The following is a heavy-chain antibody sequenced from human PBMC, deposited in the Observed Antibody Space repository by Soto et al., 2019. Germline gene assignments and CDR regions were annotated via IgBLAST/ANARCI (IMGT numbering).Heavy chain of an antibody. D-gene: IGHD2-21*01. J-gene: IGHJ4*02. CDR3: ARSPGNSAYGYSFDM. V-gene: IGHV3-74*01. CDR2: IEGDGNST. CDR1: GFTLSSFW. Sequence: EAQLVESGGGLVQPGGSLRLSCAVSGFTLSSFWMHWVRQVPGKEPMWVSRIEGDGNSTIYSDSVKARFTMSRDNGKNTVYLEMPRLRAEDSSFNYCARSPGNSAYGYSFDMCGQG.